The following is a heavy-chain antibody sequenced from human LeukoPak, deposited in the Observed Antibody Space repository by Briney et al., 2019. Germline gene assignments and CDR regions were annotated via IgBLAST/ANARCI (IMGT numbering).Heavy chain of an antibody. CDR3: ARLQYSSGWYGPFDY. CDR1: GGSISSYY. J-gene: IGHJ4*02. D-gene: IGHD6-19*01. V-gene: IGHV4-59*08. Sequence: SETLSLTCTVSGGSISSYYWSWIRQPPGEGLEWIGYIYYSGSTNYNPSLKSRVTISVDTSKNQFSLKLSSVTAADTAVYYCARLQYSSGWYGPFDYWGQGTLVTVSS. CDR2: IYYSGST.